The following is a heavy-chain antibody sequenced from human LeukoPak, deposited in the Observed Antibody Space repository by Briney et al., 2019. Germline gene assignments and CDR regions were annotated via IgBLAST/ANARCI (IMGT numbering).Heavy chain of an antibody. Sequence: ASVKVSCKASGYTFGGYYVHWVRQAPGQGLEWMGRINPNGDVTNYAQNFQGWVTLTRDTSISTAYMELSRLRSDDTAVYYCATGDYFDFWGQGTLVTVSS. V-gene: IGHV1-2*04. CDR2: INPNGDVT. CDR1: GYTFGGYY. J-gene: IGHJ4*02. CDR3: ATGDYFDF.